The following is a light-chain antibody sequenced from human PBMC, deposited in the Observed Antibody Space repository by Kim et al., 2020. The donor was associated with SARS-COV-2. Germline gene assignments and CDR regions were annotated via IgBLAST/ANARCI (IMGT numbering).Light chain of an antibody. Sequence: PRQSVTISCTGTSSVVVAYIYVSWYQQQAGKAPKLIIYEVNKRPSGVPDRFSGSKSGNTASRTVSGLQAEDEADYYCGAYAGSSSLFGGGTQLTVL. CDR3: GAYAGSSSL. V-gene: IGLV2-8*01. CDR1: SSVVVAYIY. J-gene: IGLJ2*01. CDR2: EVN.